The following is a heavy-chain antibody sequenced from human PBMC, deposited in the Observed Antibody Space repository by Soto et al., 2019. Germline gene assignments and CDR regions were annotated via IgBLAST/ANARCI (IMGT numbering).Heavy chain of an antibody. V-gene: IGHV3-30-3*01. J-gene: IGHJ4*02. D-gene: IGHD1-26*01. Sequence: GGSLRLSFAASGFTFSSCALHWVRQAPGKGLEWVAVISYDGSNKYYADSVKGRFTISRDNSQNTLYLQMNSLRAEDTAVYYCARDPKRWELLFPDYWGQGTLVTVS. CDR3: ARDPKRWELLFPDY. CDR1: GFTFSSCA. CDR2: ISYDGSNK.